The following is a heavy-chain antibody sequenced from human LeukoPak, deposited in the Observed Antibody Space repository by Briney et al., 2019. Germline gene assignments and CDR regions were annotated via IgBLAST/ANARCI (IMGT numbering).Heavy chain of an antibody. Sequence: GALRLSCAASGFNVRNYWMTWVPQAPGKGLEGVANINQDGSAKYYVGSVKGRFTISRDNANDSLYLQMNSLRVDDTAVYHCATDSFSISLISLAGADVWGQGTMVTVSS. D-gene: IGHD6-19*01. CDR3: ATDSFSISLISLAGADV. J-gene: IGHJ3*01. CDR2: INQDGSAK. CDR1: GFNVRNYW. V-gene: IGHV3-7*01.